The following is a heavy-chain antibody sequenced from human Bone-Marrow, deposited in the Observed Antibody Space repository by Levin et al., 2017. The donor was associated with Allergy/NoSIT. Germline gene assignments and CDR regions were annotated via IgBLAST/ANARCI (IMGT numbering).Heavy chain of an antibody. CDR2: ISSGSSSI. J-gene: IGHJ6*03. Sequence: GESLKISCAASGFTFSIYSMNWVRQAPGKGLEWLSYISSGSSSISYADSVKGRFTISRDNAKNSLYLQMNSLRAEDTAVYFCVRRMDVWGKGTTVTVSS. V-gene: IGHV3-48*01. CDR1: GFTFSIYS. CDR3: VRRMDV.